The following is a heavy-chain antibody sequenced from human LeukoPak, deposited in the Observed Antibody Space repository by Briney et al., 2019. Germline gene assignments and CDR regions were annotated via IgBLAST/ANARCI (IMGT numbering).Heavy chain of an antibody. CDR2: IYYSGST. D-gene: IGHD2-2*01. J-gene: IGHJ4*02. CDR1: GGSISSYY. Sequence: PETLSLTCTVSGGSISSYYWSWIRQPPGKGLEWIGYIYYSGSTNYNPSLKSRVTISVDTSKNQFSLKLSSVTAVDTAVYYCASVVVPAAKGPISWGQGTLVTVSS. CDR3: ASVVVPAAKGPIS. V-gene: IGHV4-59*01.